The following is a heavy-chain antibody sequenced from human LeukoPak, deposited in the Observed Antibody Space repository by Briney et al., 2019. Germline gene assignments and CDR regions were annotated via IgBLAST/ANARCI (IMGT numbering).Heavy chain of an antibody. V-gene: IGHV3-74*03. CDR3: ARGYSSSFDC. Sequence: GGSLRLSCAASGFTFSTYWMHWVRQAPGKGLVWVSRIRPEGTTTAYADSVKGRFTISRDNAKNTLFLQMNSLSAEDTAVYYCARGYSSSFDCWGQGTLVAVSS. J-gene: IGHJ4*02. D-gene: IGHD6-13*01. CDR1: GFTFSTYW. CDR2: IRPEGTTT.